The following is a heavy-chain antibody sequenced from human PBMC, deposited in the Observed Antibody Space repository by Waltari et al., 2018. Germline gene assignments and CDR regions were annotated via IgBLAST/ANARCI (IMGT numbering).Heavy chain of an antibody. D-gene: IGHD4-17*01. Sequence: EVQLVESGGGLVKPGGSLRLSCAASGFTFSSYSMNWVRQAPGTGLEWVSSISSSSSYIYYADSVKGRFTISRDNAKNSLYLQMNSLRAEDTAVYYCARGRGGDYGDLLHGYFDYWGQGTLVTVSS. V-gene: IGHV3-21*01. CDR1: GFTFSSYS. CDR2: ISSSSSYI. J-gene: IGHJ4*02. CDR3: ARGRGGDYGDLLHGYFDY.